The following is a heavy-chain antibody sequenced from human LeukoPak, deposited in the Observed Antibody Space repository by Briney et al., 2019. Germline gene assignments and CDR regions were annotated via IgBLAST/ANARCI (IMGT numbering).Heavy chain of an antibody. D-gene: IGHD6-6*01. CDR2: IYYSGST. CDR1: GGSISSYY. J-gene: IGHJ6*03. V-gene: IGHV4-59*12. Sequence: PPETLSLTCTVSGGSISSYYWSWIRQPPGKGLEWIGSIYYSGSTYYNPSLKSRVTISVDTSKNQFSLKLSSVTAADTAVYYCARALVGSSSGYFYYYLDVWGKGTTVTVSS. CDR3: ARALVGSSSGYFYYYLDV.